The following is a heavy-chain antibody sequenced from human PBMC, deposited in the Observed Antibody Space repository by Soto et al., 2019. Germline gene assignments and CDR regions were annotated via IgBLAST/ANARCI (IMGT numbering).Heavy chain of an antibody. CDR1: GYTLTSYD. CDR2: MNPNSGNT. Sequence: ASVKVSCKASGYTLTSYDINWVRQATGQGLEWMGWMNPNSGNTGYAQKFQGRVTMTRNTSISTAYMELSSLRSEDTAVYYCARRRNYDFWNGYYTWFDPWGQGTLVTVSS. CDR3: ARRRNYDFWNGYYTWFDP. D-gene: IGHD3-3*01. V-gene: IGHV1-8*01. J-gene: IGHJ5*02.